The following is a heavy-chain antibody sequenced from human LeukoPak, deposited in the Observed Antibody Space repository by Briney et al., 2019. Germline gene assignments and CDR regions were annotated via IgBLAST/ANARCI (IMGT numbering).Heavy chain of an antibody. J-gene: IGHJ3*02. CDR1: GGSISSYY. Sequence: PSETLSLTCTVSGGSISSYYWSWIRQPPGKGLEWIGYIYYSGSTNYNPSLKSRVTISVDTSKNQFSLKLSSVTAADTAVYYCARSLGGYYDSSGSDAFDIWGQGTIVTVSS. CDR2: IYYSGST. V-gene: IGHV4-59*01. D-gene: IGHD3-22*01. CDR3: ARSLGGYYDSSGSDAFDI.